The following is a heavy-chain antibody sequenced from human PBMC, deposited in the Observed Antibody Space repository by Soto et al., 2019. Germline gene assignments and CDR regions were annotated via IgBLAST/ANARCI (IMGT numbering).Heavy chain of an antibody. CDR1: GFPFSSYA. V-gene: IGHV3-30*02. J-gene: IGHJ6*02. Sequence: GGSLRLSCAAAGFPFSSYAMSWVRQAPGKGLEWVAVISYNGSSKYYADSVKGRFTISGDNSKNTLYLQMNSLRAEDTAVYYCAKVIRNSAYYYYGMDVWGQGTTVTVSS. CDR3: AKVIRNSAYYYYGMDV. D-gene: IGHD1-7*01. CDR2: ISYNGSSK.